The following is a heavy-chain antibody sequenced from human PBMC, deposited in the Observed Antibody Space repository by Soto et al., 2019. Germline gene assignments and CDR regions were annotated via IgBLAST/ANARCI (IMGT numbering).Heavy chain of an antibody. V-gene: IGHV3-11*06. CDR3: VRGGGGGQFDY. D-gene: IGHD2-21*01. J-gene: IGHJ4*02. Sequence: QIQLVESGGGLVKPGGSLRLSCAASGFSLSDFYMSWIRQAPGKDLEWVSNISINSNYRDYADPGKGRHTISRDNAKNSRYLPMNSLRGEDRAVYYCVRGGGGGQFDYGGQGPLVSFSS. CDR1: GFSLSDFY. CDR2: ISINSNYR.